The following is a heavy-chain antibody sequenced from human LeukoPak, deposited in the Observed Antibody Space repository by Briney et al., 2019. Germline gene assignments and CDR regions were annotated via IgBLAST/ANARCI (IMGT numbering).Heavy chain of an antibody. J-gene: IGHJ6*02. CDR2: TYYRSKWYN. CDR3: ARDREYYYGSGRSHYGMDV. CDR1: GDSVSRNSAA. Sequence: SQTLSLTCAISGDSVSRNSAAWNWIRQSPSRGLEWLGSTYYRSKWYNDYAVSVKSRITINPDTSKNQFSLQLNSVTPEDTAVYYCARDREYYYGSGRSHYGMDVWGQGPTVTVSS. D-gene: IGHD3-10*01. V-gene: IGHV6-1*01.